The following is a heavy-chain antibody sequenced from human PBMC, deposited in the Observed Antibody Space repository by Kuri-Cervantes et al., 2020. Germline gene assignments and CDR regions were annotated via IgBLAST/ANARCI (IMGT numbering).Heavy chain of an antibody. CDR2: FDPEDGET. Sequence: ASVKVSCKVSGYTLTELSMHWVRQAPGKGLEWMGGFDPEDGETIYAQKFQGRVTMTEDTSTSTAYMELRSLRSDDTAVYYCARYYDSSGYYPFDYWGQGTLVTVSS. CDR1: GYTLTELS. J-gene: IGHJ4*02. V-gene: IGHV1-24*01. CDR3: ARYYDSSGYYPFDY. D-gene: IGHD3-22*01.